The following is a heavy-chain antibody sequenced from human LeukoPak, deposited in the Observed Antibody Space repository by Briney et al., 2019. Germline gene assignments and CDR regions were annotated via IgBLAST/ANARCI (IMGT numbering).Heavy chain of an antibody. J-gene: IGHJ3*02. CDR1: GFTFSSYA. V-gene: IGHV3-23*01. D-gene: IGHD2-2*02. Sequence: GRSLRLSCAASGFTFSSYAMSWVRQAPGKGLEWVSAISGSGGSTYYADSVKGRFTISRDNSKNTLYLQMNSLRAEDTAVYYCAHSPGRYCSSTSCYNPYLDIWGQGTMVTVSS. CDR2: ISGSGGST. CDR3: AHSPGRYCSSTSCYNPYLDI.